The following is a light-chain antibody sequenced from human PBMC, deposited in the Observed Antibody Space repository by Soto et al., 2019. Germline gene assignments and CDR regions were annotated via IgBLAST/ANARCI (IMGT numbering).Light chain of an antibody. CDR1: SSDVGGYNY. CDR2: EVT. J-gene: IGLJ1*01. CDR3: SSYTSRSTLV. V-gene: IGLV2-14*01. Sequence: LTQPASVSGSPGQSITISCTGASSDVGGYNYVSWYQQHPGKAPKLMIYEVTNRPSGVSNRFSGSKSGNTASLTISGLQAEDEADYYCSSYTSRSTLVFGTGTKVTVL.